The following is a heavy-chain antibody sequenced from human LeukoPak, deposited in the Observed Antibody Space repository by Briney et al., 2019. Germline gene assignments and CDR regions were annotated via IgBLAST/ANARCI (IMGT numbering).Heavy chain of an antibody. CDR1: GFTFSSYG. D-gene: IGHD5-18*01. CDR2: IWYDGSNK. V-gene: IGHV3-33*06. J-gene: IGHJ4*02. Sequence: PGGSLRLSCAASGFTFSSYGMHWVRQAPGKGLEWVAVIWYDGSNKYYADSVKGRFTIFRDNSKNTLYLQMNSLRAEDTAVYYCAKGGRGYSYGCDYWGQETLVTVSS. CDR3: AKGGRGYSYGCDY.